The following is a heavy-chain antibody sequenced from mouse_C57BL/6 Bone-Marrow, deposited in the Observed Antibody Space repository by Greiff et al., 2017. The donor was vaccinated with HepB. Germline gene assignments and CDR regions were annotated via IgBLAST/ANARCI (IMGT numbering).Heavy chain of an antibody. CDR3: ARDAFYDYGDAMDY. CDR1: GFTFSDFY. Sequence: EVQGVESGGGLVQSGRSLRLSCATSGFTFSDFYMEWVRQAPGKGLEWIAASRNKANDYTTEYSASVKGRFIVSRDTSQSILYLQMNALRAEDTAIYYCARDAFYDYGDAMDYWGQGTSVTVSS. CDR2: SRNKANDYTT. J-gene: IGHJ4*01. D-gene: IGHD2-4*01. V-gene: IGHV7-1*01.